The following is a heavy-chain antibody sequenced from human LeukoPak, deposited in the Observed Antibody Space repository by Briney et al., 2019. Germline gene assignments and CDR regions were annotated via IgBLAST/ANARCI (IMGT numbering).Heavy chain of an antibody. Sequence: GGSLRLSCAAPGFTFSSYSMNWVRQAPGKGLEWLSYISSRTSTIYYADSVKGRFTISRDNAKNSLHLQMNSLRAEDTAVYYCARDSDGENAFDIWGQGTMVTVSS. CDR3: ARDSDGENAFDI. J-gene: IGHJ3*02. CDR1: GFTFSSYS. V-gene: IGHV3-48*01. D-gene: IGHD5-18*01. CDR2: ISSRTSTI.